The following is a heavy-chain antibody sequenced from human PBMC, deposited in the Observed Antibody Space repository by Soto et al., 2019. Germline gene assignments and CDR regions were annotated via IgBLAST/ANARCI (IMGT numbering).Heavy chain of an antibody. CDR2: ISGSGGST. Sequence: GGSLRLSCAASGFTFSSYAMSWVRQAPGKGLERVSAISGSGGSTYYADSVKGRFTISRDNSKNTLYLQMNSLRAEDTAVYYCAKAGYSSSWYRGFDPWGQGTLVTVSS. D-gene: IGHD6-13*01. J-gene: IGHJ5*02. CDR1: GFTFSSYA. V-gene: IGHV3-23*01. CDR3: AKAGYSSSWYRGFDP.